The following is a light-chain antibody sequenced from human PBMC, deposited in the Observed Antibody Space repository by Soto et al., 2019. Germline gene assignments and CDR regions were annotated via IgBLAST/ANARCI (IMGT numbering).Light chain of an antibody. CDR3: SSHTSGSTRV. V-gene: IGLV2-14*01. Sequence: QSVLTQPASVSGSPGQSIAISCTGTFSDVGGYDYVSWYQQHPDKAPKLMIYEVTKRPSGVSNRFSGSKSCNTASLTISGLQREDEADYYCSSHTSGSTRVFGSGTKLTVL. J-gene: IGLJ1*01. CDR1: FSDVGGYDY. CDR2: EVT.